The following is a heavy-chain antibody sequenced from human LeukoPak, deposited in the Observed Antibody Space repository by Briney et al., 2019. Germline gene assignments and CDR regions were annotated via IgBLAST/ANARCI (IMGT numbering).Heavy chain of an antibody. CDR3: ARRTLLDKDYHGLDV. D-gene: IGHD3/OR15-3a*01. V-gene: IGHV5-51*01. Sequence: PGESLKISCKGSGYSFTNYWIGWVRQMPGKGLEWMGMIYVGDSDTRYSPSFQGQVTMSVDKSISTAYLQWNSLRASDTAMYFCARRTLLDKDYHGLDVWGQGTTVTVSS. J-gene: IGHJ6*02. CDR2: IYVGDSDT. CDR1: GYSFTNYW.